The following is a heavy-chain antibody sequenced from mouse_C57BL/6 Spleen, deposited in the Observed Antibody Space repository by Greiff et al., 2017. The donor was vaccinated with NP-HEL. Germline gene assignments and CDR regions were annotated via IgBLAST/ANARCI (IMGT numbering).Heavy chain of an antibody. Sequence: EVQLQESGGGLVKPGGSLKLSCAASGFTFSDYGMHWVRQAPEKGLEWVAYISSGSSTIYYADTVKGRFTISRDNAKNTLFLQMTSLRSEDTAMYYCARENYYGSSYVAWFAYWGQGTLVTVSA. J-gene: IGHJ3*01. V-gene: IGHV5-17*01. CDR3: ARENYYGSSYVAWFAY. D-gene: IGHD1-1*01. CDR1: GFTFSDYG. CDR2: ISSGSSTI.